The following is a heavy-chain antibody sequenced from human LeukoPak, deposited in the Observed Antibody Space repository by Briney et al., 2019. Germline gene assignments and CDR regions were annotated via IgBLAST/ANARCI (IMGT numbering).Heavy chain of an antibody. CDR2: ISSSSSYI. D-gene: IGHD1-26*01. Sequence: PGGSLRLSCAASGFTFSSYSMNWVRQAPGKGLEWVSSISSSSSYIYYADSVKGRFTISRDNAKNLLYLQMNSLRAEDTAVYYCASSQWELPFDYWGQGTLVTVSS. V-gene: IGHV3-21*01. CDR1: GFTFSSYS. J-gene: IGHJ4*02. CDR3: ASSQWELPFDY.